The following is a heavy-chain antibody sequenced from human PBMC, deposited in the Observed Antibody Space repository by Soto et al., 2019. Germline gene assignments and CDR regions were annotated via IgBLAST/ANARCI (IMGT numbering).Heavy chain of an antibody. Sequence: EVQLLESGGGLVQPGGSLRLSCAASGFTFSSYAMSWVRQAPGKRLEWVSAISGSGGSTYYADSVKGRFTISRDNSKNTLYLQMNSLRAEDTAVYYCAKGRSRDYYYYGMDVWGQGTTVTVSS. CDR1: GFTFSSYA. V-gene: IGHV3-23*01. J-gene: IGHJ6*02. CDR3: AKGRSRDYYYYGMDV. CDR2: ISGSGGST.